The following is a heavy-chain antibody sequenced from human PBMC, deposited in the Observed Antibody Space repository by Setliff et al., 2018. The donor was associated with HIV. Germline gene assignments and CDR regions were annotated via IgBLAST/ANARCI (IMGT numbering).Heavy chain of an antibody. D-gene: IGHD3-10*01. CDR2: IYTSGST. CDR1: GGSISSYY. J-gene: IGHJ6*03. V-gene: IGHV4-4*07. CDR3: ARDLYYGSGSYRDYYYYMDV. Sequence: SETLSLTCTVSGGSISSYYWSWIRQPAGKGLEWIGRIYTSGSTNYNPSLKGRVTMSVDTSKTQFSLNLTSVTAADTAVYYCARDLYYGSGSYRDYYYYMDVWG.